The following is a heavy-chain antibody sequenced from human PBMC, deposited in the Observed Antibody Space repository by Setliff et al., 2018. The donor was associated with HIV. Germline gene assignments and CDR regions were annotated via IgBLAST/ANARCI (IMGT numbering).Heavy chain of an antibody. D-gene: IGHD4-17*01. CDR2: IYYSGST. CDR3: ARGGMDGDYIDS. CDR1: GGSFTSRSYY. Sequence: SETLSLTCTVSGGSFTSRSYYWGWIRQPPGKGLEWIGYIYYSGSTYYNPSLKSRVTISIDTSKNQFSLKLSSVTAADTAVYYCARGGMDGDYIDSWGQGTLVTVSS. J-gene: IGHJ4*02. V-gene: IGHV4-31*03.